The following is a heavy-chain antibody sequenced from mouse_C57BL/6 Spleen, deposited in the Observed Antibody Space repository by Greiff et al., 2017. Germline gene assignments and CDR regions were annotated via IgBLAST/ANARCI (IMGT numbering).Heavy chain of an antibody. D-gene: IGHD2-3*01. J-gene: IGHJ2*01. CDR1: GYTFTSYW. Sequence: QVQLQQSGAELVKPGASVKLSCKASGYTFTSYWMQWVKQRPGQGLEWIGEIAPSDSYTNYNQKFKGKATLTVDTSSSTAYMQLSSLTSEDSAVYYCARNEMGGYYFDYWGQGTTLTVSS. CDR2: IAPSDSYT. V-gene: IGHV1-50*01. CDR3: ARNEMGGYYFDY.